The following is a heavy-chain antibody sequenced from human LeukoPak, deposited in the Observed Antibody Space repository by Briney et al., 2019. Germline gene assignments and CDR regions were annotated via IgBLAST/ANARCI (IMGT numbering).Heavy chain of an antibody. D-gene: IGHD3-22*01. CDR3: ARHALHNDNSDYYFAY. Sequence: GGSLRLSCAASGFTFTTYWMSWVRQAPGKGLEWVANIKQDGTEKYYVDSVKGRFTISRDNAKNSLYLQMNSLRAEDTAVYYCARHALHNDNSDYYFAYWGQGTLVTVSS. CDR1: GFTFTTYW. J-gene: IGHJ4*02. CDR2: IKQDGTEK. V-gene: IGHV3-7*01.